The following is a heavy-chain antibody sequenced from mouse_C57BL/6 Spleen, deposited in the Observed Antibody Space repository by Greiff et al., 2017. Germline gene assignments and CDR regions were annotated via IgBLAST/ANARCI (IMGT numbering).Heavy chain of an antibody. D-gene: IGHD1-1*01. Sequence: EVQLQQSGPGLVKPSQSLSLTCSVTGYSITSGYYWNWIRQFPGNKLEWMGYISYDGSNNYNPSLKNRISITRDTSKNQFFLKLNSVTTEDTATYYCARGDYYYGSSYEWYFDVWGTGTTVTVSS. CDR2: ISYDGSN. J-gene: IGHJ1*03. CDR1: GYSITSGYY. V-gene: IGHV3-6*01. CDR3: ARGDYYYGSSYEWYFDV.